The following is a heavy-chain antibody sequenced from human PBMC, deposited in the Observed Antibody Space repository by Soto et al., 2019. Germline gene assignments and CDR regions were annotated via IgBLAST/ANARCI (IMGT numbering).Heavy chain of an antibody. CDR3: ASRGVRIAAAGNDY. CDR1: GGSFSGYY. J-gene: IGHJ4*02. CDR2: INHSGST. D-gene: IGHD6-13*01. Sequence: PSETLSLTCAVYGGSFSGYYWSWIRQPPGKGLEWIGEINHSGSTNYNPSLKSRVTISVDTSKNQFSLKLSSVTAADTAVYYCASRGVRIAAAGNDYWGQGTLVTVSS. V-gene: IGHV4-34*01.